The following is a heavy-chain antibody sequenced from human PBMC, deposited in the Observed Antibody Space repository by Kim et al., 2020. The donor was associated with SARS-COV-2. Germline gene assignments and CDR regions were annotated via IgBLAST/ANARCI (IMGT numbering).Heavy chain of an antibody. CDR1: GYTFSSYG. CDR2: ISGYLGNT. Sequence: ASVKVSCKASGYTFSSYGISWVRQAPGQGLEWVGWISGYLGNTNYAHELKGRLTMTTDTSTTTAYMELRSLTSGDTAVYYCARAGPRYYFDISGFSDYLG. D-gene: IGHD3-22*01. J-gene: IGHJ4*01. V-gene: IGHV1-18*01. CDR3: ARAGPRYYFDISGFSDY.